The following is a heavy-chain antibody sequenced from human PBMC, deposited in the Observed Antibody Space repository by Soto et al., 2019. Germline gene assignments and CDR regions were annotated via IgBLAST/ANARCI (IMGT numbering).Heavy chain of an antibody. V-gene: IGHV1-3*01. J-gene: IGHJ5*02. CDR1: GYTFTSYA. Sequence: ASVKVSCKASGYTFTSYAMHWVRQAPGQRLEWMGWINAGNGNTKYSQKFQGRVTITRDTSASTAYMELSSLRSEDTAVYYCARGSGYCSSTSCYALRWFDPWGQGTRVTVSS. CDR2: INAGNGNT. D-gene: IGHD2-2*01. CDR3: ARGSGYCSSTSCYALRWFDP.